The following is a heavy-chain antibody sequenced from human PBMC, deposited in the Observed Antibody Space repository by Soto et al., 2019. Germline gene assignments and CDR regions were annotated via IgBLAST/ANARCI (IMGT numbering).Heavy chain of an antibody. Sequence: SETLSLTCAVYGGSFSGYYWSWIRQPPGKGLEWIGEINHSGSTNYNPSLKSRVTISVDTSKNQFSLKLSSVTAADTAVYYCARVRSSSPVRYYYYYMDVWGKGTTVTVSS. CDR2: INHSGST. D-gene: IGHD6-6*01. V-gene: IGHV4-34*01. CDR3: ARVRSSSPVRYYYYYMDV. J-gene: IGHJ6*03. CDR1: GGSFSGYY.